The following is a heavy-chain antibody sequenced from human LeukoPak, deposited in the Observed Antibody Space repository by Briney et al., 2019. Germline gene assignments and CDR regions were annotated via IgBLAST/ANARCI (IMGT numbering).Heavy chain of an antibody. D-gene: IGHD2-2*01. CDR1: GFTFGDHT. V-gene: IGHV3-49*04. Sequence: PGGSLRLSCTGSGFTFGDHTMGWVRQAPGKGLEWVGFIRTKPYGGTPEYAASVAGRFTISRDDSRGIAYLQMNSLKIEDTAVYFCTRGRIGYCSGTSCYLDSWGQGTLVTVSS. CDR2: IRTKPYGGTP. J-gene: IGHJ4*02. CDR3: TRGRIGYCSGTSCYLDS.